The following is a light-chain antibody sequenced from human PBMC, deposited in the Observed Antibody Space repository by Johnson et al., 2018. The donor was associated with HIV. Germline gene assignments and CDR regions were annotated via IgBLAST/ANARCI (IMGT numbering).Light chain of an antibody. CDR3: GILASSLIAYV. V-gene: IGLV1-51*01. Sequence: QPVLTQPPSVSAAPGQKVTISCSGSSSNIGNNYVSWYQQLPGTAPKLLIYDNNKRPSGVPDRFSGSKSGTSATLGITGLQTGDEANDYCGILASSLIAYVFGPGTKVTVL. J-gene: IGLJ1*01. CDR2: DNN. CDR1: SSNIGNNY.